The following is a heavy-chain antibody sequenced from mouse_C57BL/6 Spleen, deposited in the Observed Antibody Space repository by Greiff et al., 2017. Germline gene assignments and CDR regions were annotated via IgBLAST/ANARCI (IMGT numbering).Heavy chain of an antibody. CDR3: ARMDDYDWFAY. CDR1: GYSITSGYD. D-gene: IGHD2-4*01. Sequence: EVKLVESGPGMVKPSQSLSLTCTVTGYSITSGYDWHWIRHFPGNKLEWMGYISYSGSTNYNPSLKSRISITHDTSKNHFFLKLNSVPTEDTATYYCARMDDYDWFAYWGQGTLVTVSA. CDR2: ISYSGST. J-gene: IGHJ3*01. V-gene: IGHV3-1*01.